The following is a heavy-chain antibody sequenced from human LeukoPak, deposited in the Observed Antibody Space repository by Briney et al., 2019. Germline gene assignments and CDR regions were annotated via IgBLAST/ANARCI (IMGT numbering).Heavy chain of an antibody. J-gene: IGHJ3*02. CDR3: ARAVVTASDAFDI. D-gene: IGHD2-21*02. CDR2: IYYSGST. Sequence: SETLSLTCTVSGGSISSGGYYWSWIRQHPGKGLEWIGYIYYSGSTYYNPSLKSRVTTSVDTSKNQFSLKLSSVTAADTAVYYCARAVVTASDAFDIWGQGTMVTVSS. V-gene: IGHV4-31*03. CDR1: GGSISSGGYY.